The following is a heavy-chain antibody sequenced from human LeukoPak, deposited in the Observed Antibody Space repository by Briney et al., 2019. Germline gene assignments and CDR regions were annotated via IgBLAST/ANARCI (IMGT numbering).Heavy chain of an antibody. V-gene: IGHV3-74*01. J-gene: IGHJ4*02. CDR2: INSDGSST. Sequence: GGSLRLSCAASGFTFSSYWMHWVRQAPGKELVWVSRINSDGSSTSYADSVKGRFTISRDNAKNTLYLQMNSLRAEDTAVYYCAREPILTGYYLDYWGQGTLVTVSS. D-gene: IGHD3-9*01. CDR1: GFTFSSYW. CDR3: AREPILTGYYLDY.